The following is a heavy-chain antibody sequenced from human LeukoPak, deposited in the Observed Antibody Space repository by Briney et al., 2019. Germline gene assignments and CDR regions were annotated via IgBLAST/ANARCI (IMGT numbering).Heavy chain of an antibody. Sequence: PGESLKISCKASGYSFDYYWIAWVRQMPGKGLEWMGIIYPDDSDSTYSPSFQGQVTISVDKSINTAYLQWSSLKASNTAIYYCARVGSVTNFGVVSYYFDYWGQGTQVTVSS. J-gene: IGHJ4*02. CDR3: ARVGSVTNFGVVSYYFDY. V-gene: IGHV5-51*01. CDR1: GYSFDYYW. D-gene: IGHD3-3*01. CDR2: IYPDDSDS.